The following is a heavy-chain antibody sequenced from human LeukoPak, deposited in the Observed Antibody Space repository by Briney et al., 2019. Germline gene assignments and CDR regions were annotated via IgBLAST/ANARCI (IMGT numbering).Heavy chain of an antibody. V-gene: IGHV4-39*02. Sequence: SETLSLTCTVSGGSISSSSYYWGWIRQPPGTGLEWIGSIYYSGSTYYNSSLKSRVTISVDTSKKQFSLKLSSVTAADTAVYYCARESGYCSGGSCYDYFDYWGQGTLVTVSS. CDR3: ARESGYCSGGSCYDYFDY. CDR2: IYYSGST. J-gene: IGHJ4*02. CDR1: GGSISSSSYY. D-gene: IGHD2-15*01.